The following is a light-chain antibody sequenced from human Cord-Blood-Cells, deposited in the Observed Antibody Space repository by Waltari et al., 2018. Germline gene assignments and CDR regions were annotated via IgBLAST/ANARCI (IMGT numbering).Light chain of an antibody. Sequence: QSALTQPASVSGSPGQSITISCTGTSSDVGGYNYFSWYQQHPGKAPKLMIYDFSNRPSGVSKHISGSKSDNPAPLTISGLQAEDGADYYCSSDTSSTTGVFGGVTKLTVL. CDR1: SSDVGGYNY. V-gene: IGLV2-14*03. CDR3: SSDTSSTTGV. CDR2: DFS. J-gene: IGLJ3*02.